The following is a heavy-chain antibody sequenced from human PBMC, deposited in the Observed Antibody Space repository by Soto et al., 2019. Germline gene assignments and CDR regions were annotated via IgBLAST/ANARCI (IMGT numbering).Heavy chain of an antibody. CDR2: ISYDGSNK. Sequence: PGGSLRLSCAASGFTFSSYAMHWVRQAPGKGLEWVAVISYDGSNKYYADSVKGRFTISRDNSKNTLYLQMNSLRAEDTAVYFCAKGPPASDWLGDLIFDHWGQGTLVTVSS. CDR1: GFTFSSYA. V-gene: IGHV3-30-3*01. D-gene: IGHD3-9*01. J-gene: IGHJ4*02. CDR3: AKGPPASDWLGDLIFDH.